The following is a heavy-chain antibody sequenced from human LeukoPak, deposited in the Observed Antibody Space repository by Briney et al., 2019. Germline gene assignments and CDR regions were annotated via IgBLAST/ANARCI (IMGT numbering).Heavy chain of an antibody. J-gene: IGHJ4*02. D-gene: IGHD3-22*01. CDR2: VNWNEVRT. Sequence: PGGSLRLSCAASGFRFDDSGMSWVRQVPGKGLEWVFSVNWNEVRTGCADSVKGRFTISRDNVRKSLFLQMRNLRAEDTAWYYCARLRDYYDGSAYVDYWGQGALVTVSS. V-gene: IGHV3-20*04. CDR1: GFRFDDSG. CDR3: ARLRDYYDGSAYVDY.